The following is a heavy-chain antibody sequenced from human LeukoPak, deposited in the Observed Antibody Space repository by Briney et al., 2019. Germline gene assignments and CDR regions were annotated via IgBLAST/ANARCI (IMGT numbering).Heavy chain of an antibody. Sequence: PGRSLRLSCAASGFAFDDYAMHWVRQAPGKGLEWVSGISWNSGSIGYADSVKGRFTISRDNAKNSLYLQMNSLRAEDTALYYCAKAEFQWELIREAPTEHFQHWGQGTLVTVSS. V-gene: IGHV3-9*01. CDR2: ISWNSGSI. J-gene: IGHJ1*01. CDR1: GFAFDDYA. CDR3: AKAEFQWELIREAPTEHFQH. D-gene: IGHD1-26*01.